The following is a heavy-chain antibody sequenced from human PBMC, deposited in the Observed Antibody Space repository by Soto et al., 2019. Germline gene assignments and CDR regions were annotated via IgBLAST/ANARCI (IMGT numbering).Heavy chain of an antibody. J-gene: IGHJ6*03. V-gene: IGHV3-21*01. CDR1: GFTFSSYS. Sequence: PGGSLRPSFAASGFTFSSYSMNWVRQAPGKGLEWVSSISSSSSYIYYADSVKGRFTISRDNAKNSLYLQMNSLRAEDTAVYYCARVGNLEWLLYDYYYYMDVWGKGTTVTVSS. CDR2: ISSSSSYI. D-gene: IGHD3-3*01. CDR3: ARVGNLEWLLYDYYYYMDV.